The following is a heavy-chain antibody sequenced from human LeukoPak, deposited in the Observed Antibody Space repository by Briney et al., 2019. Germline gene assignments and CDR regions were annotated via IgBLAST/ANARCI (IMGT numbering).Heavy chain of an antibody. CDR2: ISGSGGST. CDR1: GFTFSSYG. Sequence: GGSLRLSCAASGFTFSSYGMSWVRQAPGKGLEWVSAISGSGGSTYYADSVKGRFTTSRDNSKNTLYVQMNSLRAEDTAVYYCAKEVTWTASHFDYWGQGTLVTVSS. CDR3: AKEVTWTASHFDY. V-gene: IGHV3-23*01. D-gene: IGHD3-16*01. J-gene: IGHJ4*02.